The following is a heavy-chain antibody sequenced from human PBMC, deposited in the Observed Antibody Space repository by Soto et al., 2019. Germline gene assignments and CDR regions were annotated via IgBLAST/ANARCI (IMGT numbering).Heavy chain of an antibody. CDR1: GFTFSNYA. D-gene: IGHD4-17*01. V-gene: IGHV3-30-3*01. CDR2: ISYDGSNK. CDR3: ARDLGGDDTKLYYYYGMDV. J-gene: IGHJ6*01. Sequence: ESGGGVVQPGRSLRLSCAVSGFTFSNYAMHWVRQAPGKGLEWVAVISYDGSNKYYADSVKGRFTISRGNPKNTLFVQMNSLRVEDTAVYYCARDLGGDDTKLYYYYGMDVW.